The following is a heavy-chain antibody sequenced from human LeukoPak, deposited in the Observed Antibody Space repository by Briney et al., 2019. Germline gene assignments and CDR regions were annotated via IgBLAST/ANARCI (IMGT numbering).Heavy chain of an antibody. D-gene: IGHD3-10*01. CDR2: VSYSGGI. V-gene: IGHV4-59*01. CDR1: GDTLNYYY. J-gene: IGHJ4*02. Sequence: SETLSLTCSVSGDTLNYYYWTWIRQPPGKGLEWIGHVSYSGGINYNASLKSRVTILVDTSKNQFSLMVRSVTAADTAIYYCARCYGSGSLYYFDYWGQGALVTVSS. CDR3: ARCYGSGSLYYFDY.